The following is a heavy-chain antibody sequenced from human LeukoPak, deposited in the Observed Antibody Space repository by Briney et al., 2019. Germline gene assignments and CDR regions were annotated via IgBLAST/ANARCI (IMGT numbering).Heavy chain of an antibody. CDR1: GASISDTHW. CDR2: IYKSGSP. Sequence: SGTLSLTCAVSGASISDTHWWSWVRQPPGKGLEWVGEIYKSGSPNYNPSLRSRVAISEDKFKNQFLLKLTSVTAADTAVYYCARDPHTSNQPDYWGQGTLVTVSS. D-gene: IGHD2-2*01. J-gene: IGHJ4*02. CDR3: ARDPHTSNQPDY. V-gene: IGHV4-4*02.